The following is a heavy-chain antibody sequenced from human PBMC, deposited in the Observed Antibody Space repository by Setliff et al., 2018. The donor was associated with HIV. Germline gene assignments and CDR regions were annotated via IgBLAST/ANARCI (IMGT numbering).Heavy chain of an antibody. CDR3: ARGDVYCTNGVCYNQHYYPMDV. CDR1: GGSFSGYY. J-gene: IGHJ6*02. D-gene: IGHD2-8*01. Sequence: SETLSLTCAVYGGSFSGYYWSWIRQPPGKGLEWIGYIFYSGDTSYNPSLKSRLTLSLDMSKNQFSLKVNSVTAADTAVYYCARGDVYCTNGVCYNQHYYPMDVWGQGTTVTVSS. V-gene: IGHV4-34*09. CDR2: IFYSGDT.